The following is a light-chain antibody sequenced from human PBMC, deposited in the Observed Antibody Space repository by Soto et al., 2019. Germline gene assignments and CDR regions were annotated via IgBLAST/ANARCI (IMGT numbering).Light chain of an antibody. V-gene: IGKV1-33*01. CDR2: DAS. CDR3: QQYENLPT. J-gene: IGKJ5*01. CDR1: QNINNY. Sequence: QMSLSPSSLSASVGDRVTITCQASQNINNYLNWYQQQPGRDPNLLIYDASNLEEGVPSRFRGSGSGKDFTFTISRLQPEDTATDYCQQYENLPTFGQGTRLEI.